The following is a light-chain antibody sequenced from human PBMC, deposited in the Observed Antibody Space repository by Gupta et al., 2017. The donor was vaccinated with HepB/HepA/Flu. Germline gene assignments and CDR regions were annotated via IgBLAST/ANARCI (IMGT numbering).Light chain of an antibody. Sequence: DIQLTQSPSFLSASVGDRVTITCRASQGISSYLSWYQQKPGKAPKLLIYASSTVKSGVPSRFSGSGSGTEFTLTISSRQPEDFATYYCQHRNNSPLTCGRGTKVDIK. V-gene: IGKV1-9*01. J-gene: IGKJ4*01. CDR2: ASS. CDR1: QGISSY. CDR3: QHRNNSPLT.